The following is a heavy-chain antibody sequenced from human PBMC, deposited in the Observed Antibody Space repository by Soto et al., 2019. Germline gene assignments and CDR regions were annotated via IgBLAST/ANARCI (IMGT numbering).Heavy chain of an antibody. D-gene: IGHD6-19*01. CDR2: INGGNGNT. CDR3: ARVSGWYHLDY. J-gene: IGHJ4*01. V-gene: IGHV1-3*05. Sequence: QVQLVKSGAEEKKPGASVKVSCKASGYTFTSYAMHWVRQAPGQRLEWMGWINGGNGNTKYSQKFQGRVTITRDTSASTAYMELSSLRSEDTAVYYCARVSGWYHLDYWGHGTLVTVSS. CDR1: GYTFTSYA.